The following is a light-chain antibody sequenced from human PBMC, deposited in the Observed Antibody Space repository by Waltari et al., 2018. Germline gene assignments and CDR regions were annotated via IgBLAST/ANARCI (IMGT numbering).Light chain of an antibody. CDR3: MQALQTPT. V-gene: IGKV2-28*01. J-gene: IGKJ4*01. CDR2: LGS. CDR1: QSLLHSNGYNY. Sequence: DIVMTQSPLSLPVTPGEPASISCRSSQSLLHSNGYNYLDWYLQKPGQSPQLPIYLGSNRASGVPDRFSGSGSGTDFTLQISRVEAEDVGVYYCMQALQTPTFGGGTKVEIK.